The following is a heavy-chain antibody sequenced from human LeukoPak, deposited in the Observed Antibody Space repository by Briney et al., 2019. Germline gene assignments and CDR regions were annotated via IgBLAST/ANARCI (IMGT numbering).Heavy chain of an antibody. CDR3: ARRSVAGSLDY. Sequence: GGSLRLSCAASGFTFSTYWMSWVRQAPGKGLEWVANTKEDGGEKYYVDSVKGRFTISRDNAENSLYLQMNSLRAEDTAVYYCARRSVAGSLDYWGQGTLVTVSS. CDR2: TKEDGGEK. D-gene: IGHD6-19*01. CDR1: GFTFSTYW. V-gene: IGHV3-7*01. J-gene: IGHJ4*02.